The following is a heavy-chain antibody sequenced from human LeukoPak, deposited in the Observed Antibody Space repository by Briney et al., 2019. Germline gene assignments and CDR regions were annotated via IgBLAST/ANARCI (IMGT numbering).Heavy chain of an antibody. CDR2: INPNSGGT. D-gene: IGHD2-2*02. CDR3: ARTTAIRFGWFEP. CDR1: GYTFTGYY. J-gene: IGHJ5*02. Sequence: ASVKVSCKASGYTFTGYYMHWVRQAPGQGLEWMGWINPNSGGTNYAQKFQGRVTMTRDTSISTAYMELSRLRSDDTAVYYCARTTAIRFGWFEPWGQGTLVTVSS. V-gene: IGHV1-2*02.